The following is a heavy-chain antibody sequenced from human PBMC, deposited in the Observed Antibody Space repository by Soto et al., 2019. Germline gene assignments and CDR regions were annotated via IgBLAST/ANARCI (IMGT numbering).Heavy chain of an antibody. CDR2: VSHDGRNT. CDR1: GFTFSDYA. J-gene: IGHJ4*02. V-gene: IGHV3-30*18. D-gene: IGHD6-19*01. Sequence: GGSLRLSCAASGFTFSDYAMHWVRQAPGKGLEWVAVVSHDGRNTHYADSVKGRFTISRDSSKSTVSLEMTSLRAEDTAVYYWAKGGRQWLVTSDFNYWGQGALVTV. CDR3: AKGGRQWLVTSDFNY.